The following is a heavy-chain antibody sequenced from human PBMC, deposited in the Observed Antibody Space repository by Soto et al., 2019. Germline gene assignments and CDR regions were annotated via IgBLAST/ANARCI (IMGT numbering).Heavy chain of an antibody. CDR3: ARDRFTAPMNYGMDV. D-gene: IGHD5-18*01. V-gene: IGHV4-59*01. CDR2: IYYSGST. CDR1: GGSISSYY. J-gene: IGHJ6*02. Sequence: LSLTCTVSGGSISSYYWSWIRQPPGEGLEWIGYIYYSGSTNYNPSLKSRVTISVDTSKNQFSLKLSSVTAADTAVYYCARDRFTAPMNYGMDVWGQGTTVTVSS.